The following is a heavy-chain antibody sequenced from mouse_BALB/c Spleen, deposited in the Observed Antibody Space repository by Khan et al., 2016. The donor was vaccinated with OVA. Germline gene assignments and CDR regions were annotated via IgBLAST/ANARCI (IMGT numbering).Heavy chain of an antibody. CDR2: ISYSGNT. CDR1: GYSITSDYA. D-gene: IGHD2-10*02. CDR3: ARVYGGDFDY. J-gene: IGHJ2*01. V-gene: IGHV3-2*02. Sequence: EVQLQESGPGLVKPSQSLSLTCTVTGYSITSDYAWNWIRQFPGNKLEWMGYISYSGNTNYNPSLNSRISITRDPSKNQFFLQLNSVTTEDTATYYCARVYGGDFDYWGQGTTLTVSA.